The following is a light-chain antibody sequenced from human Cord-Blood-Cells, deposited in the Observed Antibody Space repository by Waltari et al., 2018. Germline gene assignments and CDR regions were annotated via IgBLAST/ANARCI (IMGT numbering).Light chain of an antibody. CDR2: WAS. J-gene: IGKJ2*01. CDR3: QQYYSTPPT. CDR1: QSVLYSSNNKNY. Sequence: DFVMTQSPHSLAVSLVARATSNRKSSQSVLYSSNNKNYLAWYQQKPGQPPKLLIYWASTRESGVPDRFSGSGSGTDFTLTISSLQAEDVAVYYCQQYYSTPPTFGQGTKLEIK. V-gene: IGKV4-1*01.